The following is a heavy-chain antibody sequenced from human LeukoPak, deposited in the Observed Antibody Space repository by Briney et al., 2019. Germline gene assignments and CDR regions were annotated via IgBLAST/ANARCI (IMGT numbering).Heavy chain of an antibody. J-gene: IGHJ3*02. V-gene: IGHV1-2*02. CDR3: ARDLFLWCDQYDPFDI. CDR2: INPNSGGT. CDR1: GYTLTGYY. Sequence: GASVKVSCKASGYTLTGYYMHWVRQAPGQGLEWMGWINPNSGGTNYAKKFQGRVTMTRDTSISTAYMELSRLRSDDTAVYYCARDLFLWCDQYDPFDIWGQGTMVTVSS. D-gene: IGHD2-21*01.